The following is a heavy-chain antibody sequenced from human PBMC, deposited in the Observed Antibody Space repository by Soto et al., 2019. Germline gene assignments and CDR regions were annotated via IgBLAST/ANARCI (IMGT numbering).Heavy chain of an antibody. CDR1: GITFSSYW. Sequence: PGGSLRLSCAASGITFSSYWMSWVRQAPGKGLEWVANIKQDGSEKYYVDSVKGRFTISRDNAKNSLYLQMNSLRAEDTAVYYCARDSTSGYYFGYYYYGMDVWGQGTTVTVSS. V-gene: IGHV3-7*01. D-gene: IGHD3-22*01. CDR3: ARDSTSGYYFGYYYYGMDV. J-gene: IGHJ6*02. CDR2: IKQDGSEK.